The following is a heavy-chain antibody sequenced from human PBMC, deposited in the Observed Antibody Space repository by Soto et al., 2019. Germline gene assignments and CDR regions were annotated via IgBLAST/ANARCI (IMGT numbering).Heavy chain of an antibody. J-gene: IGHJ4*02. CDR3: ARSHWNDPFDY. CDR2: INHSGST. D-gene: IGHD1-1*01. CDR1: GGSFSGYY. Sequence: SETLSLTCAVYGGSFSGYYWSWIRQPPGKGLEWIGEINHSGSTNYNPSLKSRVTISVDTSKNQFSLKLSSVTAADTAVYYCARSHWNDPFDYWGQGTLVTVAS. V-gene: IGHV4-34*01.